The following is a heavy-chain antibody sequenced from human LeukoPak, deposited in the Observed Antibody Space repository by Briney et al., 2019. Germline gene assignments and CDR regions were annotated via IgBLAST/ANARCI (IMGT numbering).Heavy chain of an antibody. CDR2: INPSGGST. J-gene: IGHJ4*02. V-gene: IGHV1-46*01. Sequence: ASVKVSCKASGYTFTSYYMHWVRQAPGQGLEWMGIINPSGGSTSYAQKFQGRVTMTRDTSTSTVYMELSSLRSEDTAVYYCARDCGIAVAGPTWSFDYWGQGTLVTVSS. D-gene: IGHD6-19*01. CDR3: ARDCGIAVAGPTWSFDY. CDR1: GYTFTSYY.